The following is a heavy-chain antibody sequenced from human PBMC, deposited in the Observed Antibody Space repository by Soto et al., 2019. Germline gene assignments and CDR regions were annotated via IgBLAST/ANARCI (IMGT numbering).Heavy chain of an antibody. CDR1: GGTFSSYT. D-gene: IGHD4-17*01. J-gene: IGHJ3*02. CDR2: IIPILGIA. CDR3: AREDFTVTNAFDI. V-gene: IGHV1-69*04. Sequence: ASVKVSCKASGGTFSSYTISWVRQAPGQGLEWMGRIIPILGIANYAQKFQGRVTITADKSTSTAYMELSSLRSEDTAVYYCAREDFTVTNAFDIWGQGTMVTVSS.